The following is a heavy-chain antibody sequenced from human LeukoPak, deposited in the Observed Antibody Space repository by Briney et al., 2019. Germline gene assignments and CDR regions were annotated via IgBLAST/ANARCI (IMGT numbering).Heavy chain of an antibody. J-gene: IGHJ6*02. CDR1: GFSFGDHA. Sequence: GRSLRLSCAGSGFSFGDHAMSWVRQAPGKGLEWVGFIRSKAYGGTTEYAPSVKGRFIISRDDSKTIVYLQMNSLNSDDTGVYYCGRGPIELWRHNATDVWGQGTTVIVSS. D-gene: IGHD3-16*01. V-gene: IGHV3-49*04. CDR2: IRSKAYGGTT. CDR3: GRGPIELWRHNATDV.